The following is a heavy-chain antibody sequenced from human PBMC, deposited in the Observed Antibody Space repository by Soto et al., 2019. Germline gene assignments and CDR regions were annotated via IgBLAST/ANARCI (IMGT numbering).Heavy chain of an antibody. D-gene: IGHD6-6*01. Sequence: VGSLRLSCAASGFTFSSYAMSWVRQAPGKGLERVSAISGSGGSTYYADSVKGRFTISRDNSKNTLYLQMNSLRAEDTAVYYCASIAARPYYYYGMDVWGQGTTVTVSS. J-gene: IGHJ6*02. CDR1: GFTFSSYA. V-gene: IGHV3-23*01. CDR2: ISGSGGST. CDR3: ASIAARPYYYYGMDV.